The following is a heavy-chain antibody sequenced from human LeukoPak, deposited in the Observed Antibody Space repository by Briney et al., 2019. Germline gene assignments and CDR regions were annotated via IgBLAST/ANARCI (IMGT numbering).Heavy chain of an antibody. D-gene: IGHD3-10*01. Sequence: SETLSLTCTVSGGSISSYYWSWIRQPPGKGLEWIGRIYTSGSTNYNPSLKSRVTISVDTSKNQFSLKLSSVTTADTAVYYCARGFRGTMVRGGLYYMDVWGKGTTVTISS. CDR2: IYTSGST. J-gene: IGHJ6*03. CDR1: GGSISSYY. CDR3: ARGFRGTMVRGGLYYMDV. V-gene: IGHV4-4*08.